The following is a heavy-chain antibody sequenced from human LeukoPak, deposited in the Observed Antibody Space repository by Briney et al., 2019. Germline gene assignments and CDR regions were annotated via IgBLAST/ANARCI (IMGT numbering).Heavy chain of an antibody. V-gene: IGHV1-46*01. CDR1: GYTFTTYY. D-gene: IGHD3-22*01. CDR2: MNPSGGST. Sequence: ASVKVSCKASGYTFTTYYMHWVRQAPGQGLEWMGMMNPSGGSTSYAQKFQGRVTMTRDTSTTTVYMELSSLRSEDTAVYYCARGGLGDTSGYPDYWGQGTLVTVSS. J-gene: IGHJ4*02. CDR3: ARGGLGDTSGYPDY.